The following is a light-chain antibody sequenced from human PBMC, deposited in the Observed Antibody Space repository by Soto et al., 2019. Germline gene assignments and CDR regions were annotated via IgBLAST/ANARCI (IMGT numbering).Light chain of an antibody. CDR1: QGIRNA. CDR2: ATS. V-gene: IGKV1-17*01. J-gene: IGKJ1*01. Sequence: DIPMTQSPASLSASVGDRVTITCRASQGIRNALGWYQQKPGPAPKRLIYATSRLQSGVPPRFSGRGSETEFTLTISSLQPEDFATSYCLQYNTCPWTLGKGTKV. CDR3: LQYNTCPWT.